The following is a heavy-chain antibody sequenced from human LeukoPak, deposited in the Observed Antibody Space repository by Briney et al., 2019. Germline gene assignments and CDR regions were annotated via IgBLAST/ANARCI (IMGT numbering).Heavy chain of an antibody. V-gene: IGHV1-18*01. J-gene: IGHJ3*02. CDR1: RYTLTTSG. CDR3: TRQLGIGAFDM. Sequence: ASVKVSCKASRYTLTTSGFSWVRQAPGQGLEWMGWISAHSDKTIYAQKFQGRVTLTTDTSTSTAFMELRSLTPDDTAVYYCTRQLGIGAFDMWGQGTLVTVSS. CDR2: ISAHSDKT. D-gene: IGHD7-27*01.